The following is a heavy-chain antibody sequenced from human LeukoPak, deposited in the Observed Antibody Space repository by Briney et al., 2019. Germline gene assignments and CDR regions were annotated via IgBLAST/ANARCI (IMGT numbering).Heavy chain of an antibody. CDR3: ARDRVGAMVRGVISWRYYYYYMDV. CDR2: IYTSGST. Sequence: MPSETLSLTCTVSGGSISSGSYYWSWIRQPAGKGLEWIGRIYTSGSTNYNPPLKSRVTISVDTSKNQFSLKLSSVTAADTAVYYCARDRVGAMVRGVISWRYYYYYMDVWGKETTVTISS. CDR1: GGSISSGSYY. V-gene: IGHV4-61*02. J-gene: IGHJ6*03. D-gene: IGHD3-10*01.